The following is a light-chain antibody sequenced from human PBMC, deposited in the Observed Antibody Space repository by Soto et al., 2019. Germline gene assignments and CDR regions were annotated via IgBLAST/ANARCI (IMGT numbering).Light chain of an antibody. CDR3: KSYAGSNTYV. CDR2: EVS. Sequence: QYALTQPASVSGSPGQSITISCTRTSSDVGAYNYVSWYQQHPGKAPKLMIYEVSNRPSGVSTRFSGSKSGNTASLTISGLQAADEADYFCKSYAGSNTYVFGSGTKVTVL. J-gene: IGLJ1*01. V-gene: IGLV2-14*01. CDR1: SSDVGAYNY.